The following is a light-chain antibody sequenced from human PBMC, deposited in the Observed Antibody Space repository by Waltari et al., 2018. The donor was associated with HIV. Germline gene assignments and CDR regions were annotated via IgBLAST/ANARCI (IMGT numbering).Light chain of an antibody. CDR2: DDS. CDR1: KIGSKS. CDR3: HVWDSRSVI. J-gene: IGLJ2*01. Sequence: SYVLTQPPSVSVAPGKTARITCGGNKIGSKSVHWYQQKPCQAPVLVMYDDSDRPSGIPERFSGSNAGNTATLTISRVEAGDEADFYCHVWDSRSVIFGGGTKLTVL. V-gene: IGLV3-21*04.